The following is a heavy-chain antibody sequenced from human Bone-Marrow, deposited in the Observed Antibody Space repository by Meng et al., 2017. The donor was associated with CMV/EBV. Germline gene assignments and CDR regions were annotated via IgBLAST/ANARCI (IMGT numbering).Heavy chain of an antibody. D-gene: IGHD6-13*01. CDR3: ARVSRWYGALDY. CDR2: ISSSSSDI. J-gene: IGHJ4*02. V-gene: IGHV3-21*01. Sequence: GSLKISCAASGFTFSTYSMNWVRQAPGKGLEWVSFISSSSSDIYYADSVKGRFTISRDNAKNSLYLQMNSLRAEDTAVYYCARVSRWYGALDYWGQGTLVTVSS. CDR1: GFTFSTYS.